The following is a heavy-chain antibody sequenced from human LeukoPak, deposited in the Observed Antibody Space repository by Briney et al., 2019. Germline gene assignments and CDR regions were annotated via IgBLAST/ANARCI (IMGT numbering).Heavy chain of an antibody. CDR1: GGSISSGGYS. V-gene: IGHV4-30-2*01. CDR2: IYHSGST. CDR3: ASMIDAQRPKYFQH. Sequence: SETLSLTCAVSGGSISSGGYSWSWIRQPPGKGLEWIGYIYHSGSTYYNPSLKSRVTISVDRSKNQFSLKLSSVTAADTAVYYCASMIDAQRPKYFQHWGQGTLVTVSS. J-gene: IGHJ1*01. D-gene: IGHD3-22*01.